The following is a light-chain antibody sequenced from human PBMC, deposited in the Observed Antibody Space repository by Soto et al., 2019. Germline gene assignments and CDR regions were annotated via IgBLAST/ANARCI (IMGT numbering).Light chain of an antibody. CDR1: SGSIASNF. Sequence: NFMLTQPHSVSESPGKTVTISCTRSSGSIASNFVQWYQQRPGSAPTTVIYEDNQRPSGGPDRFSGSIDSSSNSASLTISGLKAEDEADYYCQSYDGDNWVFGGGTKLTVL. CDR3: QSYDGDNWV. CDR2: EDN. V-gene: IGLV6-57*04. J-gene: IGLJ3*02.